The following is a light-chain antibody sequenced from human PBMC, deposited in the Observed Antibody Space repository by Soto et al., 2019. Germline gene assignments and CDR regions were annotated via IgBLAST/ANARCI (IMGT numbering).Light chain of an antibody. Sequence: EIVLTQSPVTLSLSPGERATLSCRASQSVTTFLAWYQQKPGQAPRLLIYDASKRATGIPARFSGSGSGTDFTLTISSLEPEDFAVYYCQQYDSSPLTFGGGTKVEIK. V-gene: IGKV3-11*01. CDR3: QQYDSSPLT. J-gene: IGKJ4*01. CDR2: DAS. CDR1: QSVTTF.